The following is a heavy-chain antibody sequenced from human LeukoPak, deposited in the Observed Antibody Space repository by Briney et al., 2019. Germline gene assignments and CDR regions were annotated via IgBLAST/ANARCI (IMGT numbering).Heavy chain of an antibody. CDR2: IVVGSGNT. J-gene: IGHJ4*02. V-gene: IGHV1-58*02. Sequence: SVKVSCKASGFTFTRSAMQGVRQAGGQRLEWIGWIVVGSGNTNYAQKFQERVTISRDMSTSTGYMELSSLRSEDTAVYYCAALVDYYDSSGYYVDYWGQGTLVTVSS. CDR3: AALVDYYDSSGYYVDY. D-gene: IGHD3-22*01. CDR1: GFTFTRSA.